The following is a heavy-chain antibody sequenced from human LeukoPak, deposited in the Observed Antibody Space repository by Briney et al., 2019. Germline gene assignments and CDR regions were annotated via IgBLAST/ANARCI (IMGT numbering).Heavy chain of an antibody. CDR2: VNSDGSST. J-gene: IGHJ4*02. Sequence: GGSLRLSCAASGFTFNNYAMNWVRQAPGKGLVWVSRVNSDGSSTSYADSVKGRFTISRDNAKNTLYLQMNSLRAEDTAVYYCARQGAKRPYYDILTSDYWGRGTLVTVSS. CDR3: ARQGAKRPYYDILTSDY. CDR1: GFTFNNYA. V-gene: IGHV3-74*01. D-gene: IGHD3-9*01.